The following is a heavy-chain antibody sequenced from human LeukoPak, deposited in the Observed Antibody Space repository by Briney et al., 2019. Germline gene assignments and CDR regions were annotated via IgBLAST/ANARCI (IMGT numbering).Heavy chain of an antibody. V-gene: IGHV4-4*07. CDR2: IYTSGST. CDR1: GYSISSGYY. CDR3: ARDFNWGVHGP. D-gene: IGHD3-10*01. Sequence: PSETLSLTCTVSGYSISSGYYWDWIRQPAGKGLEWIGRIYTSGSTNYNPSLKSRVTMSVDTSKNQFSLKLSSVTAADTAVYYCARDFNWGVHGPWGQGTLVTVSS. J-gene: IGHJ5*02.